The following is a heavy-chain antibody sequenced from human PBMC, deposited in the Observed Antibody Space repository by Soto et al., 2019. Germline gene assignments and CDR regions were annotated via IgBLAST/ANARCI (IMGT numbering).Heavy chain of an antibody. CDR2: ISAYNGET. V-gene: IGHV1-18*01. CDR3: ARESAVAALDP. J-gene: IGHJ5*02. Sequence: GASVKVSCKVSGYTLTELSMHWVRQAPGKGLEWMGWISAYNGETNYAQKLQGRVTMTTDTSTSTAYMELRSLRSDDTAVYYCARESAVAALDPWGQGTLVTVSS. CDR1: GYTLTELS. D-gene: IGHD6-19*01.